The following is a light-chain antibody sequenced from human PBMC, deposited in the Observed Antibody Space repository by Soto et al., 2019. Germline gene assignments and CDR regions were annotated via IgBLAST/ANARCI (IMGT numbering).Light chain of an antibody. J-gene: IGKJ1*01. CDR2: DAS. CDR3: QQRSNWPPWT. Sequence: EIVLTQSPATLSLSPGERATLSCRASQSVSSYLAWYQQKPGQAPRLLIYDASNRATGIPARFSGSGSGTDLPLTISSLEPEDFAVYYCQQRSNWPPWTFGQGPKVEIK. V-gene: IGKV3-11*01. CDR1: QSVSSY.